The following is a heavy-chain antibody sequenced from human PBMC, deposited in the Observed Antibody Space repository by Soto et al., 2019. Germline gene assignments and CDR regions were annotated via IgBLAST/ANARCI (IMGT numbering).Heavy chain of an antibody. J-gene: IGHJ6*02. CDR1: GFTVSSNY. Sequence: GGSLRLSCAASGFTVSSNYMSWVRQAPGKGLEWVSVIYSGGSTYHADSVKGRFTISRDNSKNTLYLQMNSLRAEDTAVYYCAKILQLDDYAYYYYGMDVWSQGTTVTVSS. D-gene: IGHD4-17*01. CDR3: AKILQLDDYAYYYYGMDV. V-gene: IGHV3-66*01. CDR2: IYSGGST.